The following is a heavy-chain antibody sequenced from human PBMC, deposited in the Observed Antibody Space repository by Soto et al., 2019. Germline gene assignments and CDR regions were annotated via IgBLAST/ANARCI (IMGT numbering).Heavy chain of an antibody. Sequence: SVKVSCKASGYTFTSYYMHWVRQAPGQGLEWMGGIIPIFGTANYAQKFQGRVTITADESTSTAYMELSSLRFEDTAVYYCARGTYYDFWSGYYFNWFDPWGQGTLVTVSS. D-gene: IGHD3-3*01. CDR1: GYTFTSYY. CDR3: ARGTYYDFWSGYYFNWFDP. V-gene: IGHV1-69*13. CDR2: IIPIFGTA. J-gene: IGHJ5*02.